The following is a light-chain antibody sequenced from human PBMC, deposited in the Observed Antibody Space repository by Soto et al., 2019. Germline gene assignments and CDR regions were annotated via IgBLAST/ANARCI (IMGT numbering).Light chain of an antibody. J-gene: IGKJ5*01. CDR2: GAS. V-gene: IGKV3-20*01. Sequence: EIVLTQSPGTLSLSPGERATLSCRASQSVSSSYLAWYQQKPGQAPRLLIYGASSRATGIPDRFSGSGSGTXXXLXXXXLEPXDFAXXXXXQYGSSPQTFGQGTRLEIK. CDR3: XQYGSSPQT. CDR1: QSVSSSY.